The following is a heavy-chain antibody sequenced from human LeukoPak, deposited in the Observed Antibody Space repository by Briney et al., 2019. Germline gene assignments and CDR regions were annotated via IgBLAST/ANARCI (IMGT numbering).Heavy chain of an antibody. Sequence: GASVKVSCKASGYTFTSYGISWVRQAPGQGLEWMGWISAYNGNTNYAQKLQGRVTMTTDTSTSTAYMELRSLRSDDTAVYYCASRYDYGDYGSFDYWAREPWSPSPQ. CDR3: ASRYDYGDYGSFDY. J-gene: IGHJ4*02. V-gene: IGHV1-18*01. CDR1: GYTFTSYG. CDR2: ISAYNGNT. D-gene: IGHD4-17*01.